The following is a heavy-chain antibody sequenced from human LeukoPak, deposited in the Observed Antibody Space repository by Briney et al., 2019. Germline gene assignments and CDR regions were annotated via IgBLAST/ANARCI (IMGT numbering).Heavy chain of an antibody. CDR1: GFTFSSYA. CDR3: ARDSEVGATDAFDI. V-gene: IGHV3-48*04. D-gene: IGHD1-26*01. Sequence: GRSLRLSCAASGFTFSSYAMHWVRQAPGKGLEWVSYISSSSSTIYYADSVKGRFTISRDNAKNSLYLQMNSLRAEDTAVYYCARDSEVGATDAFDIWGQGTMVTVSS. J-gene: IGHJ3*02. CDR2: ISSSSSTI.